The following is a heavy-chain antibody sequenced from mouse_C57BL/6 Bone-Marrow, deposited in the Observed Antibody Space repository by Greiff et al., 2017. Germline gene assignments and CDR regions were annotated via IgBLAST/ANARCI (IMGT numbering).Heavy chain of an antibody. CDR2: IDPENGDT. J-gene: IGHJ4*01. CDR1: GFNIKDDY. D-gene: IGHD3-3*01. V-gene: IGHV14-4*01. Sequence: VQLKESGAELVRPGASVKSSCTASGFNIKDDYMHWVKQRPEQGLEWIGWIDPENGDTEYASKFQGKATITADTSSNTAYLQLSRLTSEDTAVYYCGCGNAMDYWGQGTSVTVSS. CDR3: GCGNAMDY.